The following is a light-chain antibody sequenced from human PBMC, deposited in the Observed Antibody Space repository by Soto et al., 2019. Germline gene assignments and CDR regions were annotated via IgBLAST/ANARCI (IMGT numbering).Light chain of an antibody. J-gene: IGKJ2*01. CDR3: QHYHTWPYT. V-gene: IGKV3-15*01. CDR2: GAS. CDR1: QSVSSN. Sequence: EIVMTQSPVTLSVSPGERATLSCRASQSVSSNLAGYQQKPGQAPRLLIYGASTRATGIPARFGGSGSGTEFTLTISSVQSEDFAVYYCQHYHTWPYTFGQGTKLEIK.